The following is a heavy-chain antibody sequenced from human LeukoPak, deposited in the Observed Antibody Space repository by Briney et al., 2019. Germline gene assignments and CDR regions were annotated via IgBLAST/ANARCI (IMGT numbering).Heavy chain of an antibody. Sequence: SGTLSLTCGLYDGSFSNYYWSWIRQSLGKGLEWVGQINYGGSTNYNPSLKSRVTISVDTSKNEFSLDLNSVTAADTAVYYCAREGGLEKYQGIEVPGKQDIWGSYYYYYGMDLWGQGTTVIVSS. J-gene: IGHJ6*02. D-gene: IGHD6-19*01. CDR1: DGSFSNYY. CDR3: AREGGLEKYQGIEVPGKQDIWGSYYYYYGMDL. CDR2: INYGGST. V-gene: IGHV4-34*01.